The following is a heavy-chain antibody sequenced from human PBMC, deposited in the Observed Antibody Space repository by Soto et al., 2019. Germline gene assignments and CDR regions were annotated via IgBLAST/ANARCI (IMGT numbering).Heavy chain of an antibody. Sequence: SVKVSCKASGGTFSSYTISWVRQAPGQGLEWMGRIIPILGIANYAQKFQGRVTITADKSTSTAYMELSSLRSEDTAVYYCASSHIVGATAFGYWGQGTLVTVSS. V-gene: IGHV1-69*02. CDR1: GGTFSSYT. CDR2: IIPILGIA. D-gene: IGHD1-26*01. J-gene: IGHJ4*02. CDR3: ASSHIVGATAFGY.